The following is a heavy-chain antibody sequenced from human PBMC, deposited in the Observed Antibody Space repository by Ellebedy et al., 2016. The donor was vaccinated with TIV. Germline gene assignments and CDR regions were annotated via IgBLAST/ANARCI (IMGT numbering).Heavy chain of an antibody. V-gene: IGHV1-24*01. Sequence: AASVKVSCKVTGYTLTELSMHWVRQAPGKGLEWMGGFDPEGGETIYAQKFQCSVTITRDTSASTAYMELSSLRSEDTAVYYCAREGVVGANRGGYFDNWGQGTPVTVSS. CDR2: FDPEGGET. D-gene: IGHD1-26*01. J-gene: IGHJ4*02. CDR1: GYTLTELS. CDR3: AREGVVGANRGGYFDN.